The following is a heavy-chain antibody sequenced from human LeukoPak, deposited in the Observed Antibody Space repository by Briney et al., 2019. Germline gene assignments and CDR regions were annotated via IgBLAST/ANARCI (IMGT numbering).Heavy chain of an antibody. D-gene: IGHD1-26*01. V-gene: IGHV3-23*01. CDR2: ISGSDGYT. J-gene: IGHJ1*01. CDR3: AKGRARGSYYPEYFQH. Sequence: GRSLRLSCAASGFTFSSFAMSWVRQAPGKGLEWVSAISGSDGYTYYADSVKGRFTISRDNSKNTLSLQMNSLTAEDTAVYYCAKGRARGSYYPEYFQHWGQGTLVTVSS. CDR1: GFTFSSFA.